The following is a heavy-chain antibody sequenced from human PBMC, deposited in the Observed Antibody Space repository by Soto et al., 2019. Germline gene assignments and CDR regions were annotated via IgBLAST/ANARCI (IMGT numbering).Heavy chain of an antibody. J-gene: IGHJ5*02. D-gene: IGHD3-22*01. Sequence: SETLSLTCTVSGGSISSGGYYCSWIRQHPGKGLEWIGYIYYSGSTYYNPSLKSRVTISVDTSKNQFSLKLSSVTAADTAVYYCDRVDSSDWFDPWGQGTLVTVSS. V-gene: IGHV4-31*03. CDR1: GGSISSGGYY. CDR2: IYYSGST. CDR3: DRVDSSDWFDP.